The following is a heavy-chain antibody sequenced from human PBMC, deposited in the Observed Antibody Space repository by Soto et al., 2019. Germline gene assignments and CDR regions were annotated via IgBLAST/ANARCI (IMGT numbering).Heavy chain of an antibody. CDR3: AKGGSSSRYYYYYMDV. Sequence: PGGSLRLSCASSGFTFSSYAMSWVRQAPGKGLEWVSAISGSGGSTYYADSVKGRFTISRDNSKNTLYLQMNSLRAEDTAVYYCAKGGSSSRYYYYYMDVWGKGTTVTVSS. CDR2: ISGSGGST. J-gene: IGHJ6*03. V-gene: IGHV3-23*01. CDR1: GFTFSSYA. D-gene: IGHD6-13*01.